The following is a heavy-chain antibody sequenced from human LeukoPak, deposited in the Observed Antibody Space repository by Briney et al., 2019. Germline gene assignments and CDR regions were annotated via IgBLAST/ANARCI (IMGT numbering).Heavy chain of an antibody. CDR3: ARRAPHSSGWYYYFDY. D-gene: IGHD6-19*01. CDR2: IYYSGST. Sequence: PSETLSLTCTVSGGSISSSSYYWGWIRQPPGKGLEWIGSIYYSGSTYYNPSLKSRVTISVDTSKNQFSLKLSSVTAADTAVYYCARRAPHSSGWYYYFDYWGQGTLVTVSS. J-gene: IGHJ4*02. V-gene: IGHV4-39*01. CDR1: GGSISSSSYY.